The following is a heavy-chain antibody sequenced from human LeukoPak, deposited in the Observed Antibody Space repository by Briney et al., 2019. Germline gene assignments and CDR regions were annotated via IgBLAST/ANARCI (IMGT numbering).Heavy chain of an antibody. CDR2: INPSGGST. J-gene: IGHJ4*02. CDR1: GYTFTSYY. Sequence: GAPVKVSCKASGYTFTSYYMHWVRQAPGQGLEWMGIINPSGGSTSYAQKFQGRATMTRDMSTSTVYMELSSLRSEDTAVYYCARVSLEMATTLDYWGQGTLVTVSS. CDR3: ARVSLEMATTLDY. D-gene: IGHD5-24*01. V-gene: IGHV1-46*01.